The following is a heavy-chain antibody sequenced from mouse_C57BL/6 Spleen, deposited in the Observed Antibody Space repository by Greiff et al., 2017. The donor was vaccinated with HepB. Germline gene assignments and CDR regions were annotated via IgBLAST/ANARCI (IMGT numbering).Heavy chain of an antibody. CDR2: ISYDGSN. CDR3: ARNYGNYVWFAY. CDR1: GYSITSGYY. Sequence: VQLQESGPGLVKPSQSLSLTCSVTGYSITSGYYWNWIRQFPGNKLEWMGYISYDGSNNYNPSLKNRISITRDTSKNQFFLKLNSVTTEDTATYYCARNYGNYVWFAYWGQGTLVTVSA. J-gene: IGHJ3*01. V-gene: IGHV3-6*01. D-gene: IGHD2-1*01.